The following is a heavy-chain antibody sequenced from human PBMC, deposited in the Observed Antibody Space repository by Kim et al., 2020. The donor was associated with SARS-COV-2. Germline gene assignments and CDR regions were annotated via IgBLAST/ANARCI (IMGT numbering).Heavy chain of an antibody. D-gene: IGHD6-19*01. CDR3: VRGHQWLIKN. CDR2: ISRDGGEK. CDR1: GFTFDDYA. Sequence: GGSLRLSCAASGFTFDDYAIQWVRQVPGKGLEWVSLISRDGGEKKYAASVKGRFTISRDNSKKSVYLQMNSLRSEDTALYYCVRGHQWLIKNWGQGTQVTVSS. J-gene: IGHJ4*02. V-gene: IGHV3-43*02.